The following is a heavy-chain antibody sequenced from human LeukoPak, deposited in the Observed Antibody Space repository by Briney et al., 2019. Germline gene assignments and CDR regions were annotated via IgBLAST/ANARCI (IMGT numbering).Heavy chain of an antibody. J-gene: IGHJ4*02. Sequence: GSLRLSCAASGFSFSGHWMHWVRQAPGKEPVWVSRVNNDGSSTNYADSVKGRFTISRDNAKNTLYLQMNSLRAEDTAVYYCARDSKLATIDNWGQGTLVTVSS. CDR1: GFSFSGHW. D-gene: IGHD5-12*01. V-gene: IGHV3-74*01. CDR2: VNNDGSST. CDR3: ARDSKLATIDN.